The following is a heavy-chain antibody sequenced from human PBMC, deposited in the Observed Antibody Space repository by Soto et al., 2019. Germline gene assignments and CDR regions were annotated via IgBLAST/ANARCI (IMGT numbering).Heavy chain of an antibody. CDR3: ARDQTYGGNPNMSSAL. D-gene: IGHD4-17*01. CDR2: INAGNGNT. V-gene: IGHV1-3*01. J-gene: IGHJ2*01. Sequence: QVQLVQSGSEVKKPGASVKVSCKASGYTFTNHFMHLVRQTPGKRLEWMGWINAGNGNTMYSQRFQDRVSITRDTSATTACMEACMLRSEATAVYYCARDQTYGGNPNMSSALWGRGTLVTVS. CDR1: GYTFTNHF.